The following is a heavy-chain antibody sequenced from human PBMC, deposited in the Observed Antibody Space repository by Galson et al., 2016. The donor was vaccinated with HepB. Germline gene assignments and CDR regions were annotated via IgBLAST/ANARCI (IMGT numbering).Heavy chain of an antibody. CDR1: GFSFSGYG. CDR3: AKADTGYIWDPIDM. V-gene: IGHV3-30*18. D-gene: IGHD5-12*01. J-gene: IGHJ3*02. Sequence: SLRLSCAASGFSFSGYGIHWVRQAPGKGLEWVAVISYDGYKTYYADSVKGRFSISRDNYKNSLSLTINSLRTEDTAVYYCAKADTGYIWDPIDMWGQGTRVTVSP. CDR2: ISYDGYKT.